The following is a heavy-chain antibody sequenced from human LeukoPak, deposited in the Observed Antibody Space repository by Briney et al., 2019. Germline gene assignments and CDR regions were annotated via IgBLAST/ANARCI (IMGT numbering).Heavy chain of an antibody. CDR2: INSNSGGT. CDR3: AREKGPTYCYDSSGYPDAFDI. V-gene: IGHV1-2*02. J-gene: IGHJ3*02. D-gene: IGHD3-22*01. CDR1: GYTFTGYY. Sequence: ASVKVSCKASGYTFTGYYIHWVRQAPGQGLEWMGWINSNSGGTNYAQKLQGRVTMTTDTSTGTAYMELRSLRSDDTAVYYCAREKGPTYCYDSSGYPDAFDIWGQGTMVTVSS.